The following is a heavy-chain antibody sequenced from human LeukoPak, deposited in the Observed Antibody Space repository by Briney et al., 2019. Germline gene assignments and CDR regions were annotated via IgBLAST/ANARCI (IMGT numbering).Heavy chain of an antibody. D-gene: IGHD3-22*01. J-gene: IGHJ4*02. CDR1: GGSISSGDYY. V-gene: IGHV4-30-4*01. CDR3: ARVGDYYDSRNFDY. Sequence: TLSLTCTVSGGSISSGDYYWSWIRQPPGKGPEWIGYIYYSGSTYYNPSLKSRVTISVDTSKNQFSLKLSSVTAADTAVYYCARVGDYYDSRNFDYWGQGTLVTVSS. CDR2: IYYSGST.